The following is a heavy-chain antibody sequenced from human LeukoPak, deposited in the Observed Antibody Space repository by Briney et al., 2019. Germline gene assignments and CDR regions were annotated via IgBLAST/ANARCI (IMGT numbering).Heavy chain of an antibody. V-gene: IGHV4-59*01. J-gene: IGHJ6*03. D-gene: IGHD2-15*01. CDR3: ARSSPRFRKWWTTQYYYMDV. CDR1: GGSISSYY. Sequence: SETLSLTCTVSGGSISSYYWSWIRQPPGRGLEWIGYIYYSGSTNYNPSLKSRVTISVDTSKNQFSLKLSSVTAADTAVYYCARSSPRFRKWWTTQYYYMDVWGKGTTVTVSS. CDR2: IYYSGST.